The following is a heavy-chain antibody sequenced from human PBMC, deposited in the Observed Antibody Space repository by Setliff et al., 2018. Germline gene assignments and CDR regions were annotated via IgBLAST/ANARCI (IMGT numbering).Heavy chain of an antibody. V-gene: IGHV1-46*01. D-gene: IGHD6-13*01. CDR1: GYSFTRYY. CDR2: INTGGGSA. Sequence: GASVKVSCKTSGYSFTRYYMHWVRQAPGQGLEWMGIINTGGGSASYAEKFQGRVTMTRDTSTSTFYMEVNILRSDDTAVYYCARGGMAAANRKGVFEYWGQGTRVTVSS. CDR3: ARGGMAAANRKGVFEY. J-gene: IGHJ4*02.